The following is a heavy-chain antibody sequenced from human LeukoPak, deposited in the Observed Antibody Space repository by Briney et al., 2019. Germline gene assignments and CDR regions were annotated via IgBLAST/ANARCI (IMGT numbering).Heavy chain of an antibody. CDR1: GFTFSTYS. V-gene: IGHV3-48*04. D-gene: IGHD3-22*01. J-gene: IGHJ3*02. CDR3: ARKYYYDNSGYPVAFDI. CDR2: ISTSSSTI. Sequence: GGSLRLSCAASGFTFSTYSMNWVRQAPGKGLEWVSHISTSSSTIYYADSVKGRFTISRDNAKNSLYLQMNSLRAEDTAVYYCARKYYYDNSGYPVAFDIWGQGTMVTVSS.